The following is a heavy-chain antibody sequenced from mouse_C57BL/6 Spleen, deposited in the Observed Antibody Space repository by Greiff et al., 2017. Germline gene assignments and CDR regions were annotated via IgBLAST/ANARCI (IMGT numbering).Heavy chain of an antibody. CDR1: GYTFTSHW. V-gene: IGHV1-53*01. Sequence: VQLQQPGTELVKPGASVKLSCKASGYTFTSHWMHWVKQRPGQGLEWIGNINPSNGGTNYNEKFKSKATLTVDKSSSTAYMQLSSLTSEDSAVYYCARGALYSNYYFDYWGQGTTLTVSS. J-gene: IGHJ2*01. CDR3: ARGALYSNYYFDY. D-gene: IGHD2-5*01. CDR2: INPSNGGT.